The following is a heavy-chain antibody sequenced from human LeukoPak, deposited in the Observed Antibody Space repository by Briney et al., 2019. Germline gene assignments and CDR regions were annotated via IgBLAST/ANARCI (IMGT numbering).Heavy chain of an antibody. CDR2: IYYSGST. CDR3: AKMPAVRKIVVVTADY. CDR1: GGSVSYYY. D-gene: IGHD3-22*01. J-gene: IGHJ4*02. V-gene: IGHV4-59*02. Sequence: SETLSLTCTVSGGSVSYYYWSWIRQPPGKGLEWIAYIYYSGSTNYNPSLRSRVTISVDTSKNQVSLKLSSVTAADTAVYYCAKMPAVRKIVVVTADYWGQGTLATVSS.